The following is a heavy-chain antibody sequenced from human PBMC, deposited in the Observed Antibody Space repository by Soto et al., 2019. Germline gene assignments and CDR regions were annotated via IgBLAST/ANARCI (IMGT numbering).Heavy chain of an antibody. CDR1: GFTFSSYW. CDR2: INSDGSST. CDR3: ARVGGSYYYYGMDV. J-gene: IGHJ6*02. V-gene: IGHV3-74*01. Sequence: LRLSCAASGFTFSSYWMHWVRQAPGKGLVWVSRINSDGSSTSYADSVKGRFTISRDNAKNTLYLQMNSLRAEGTAVYYCARVGGSYYYYGMDVWGQGTTVTVSS.